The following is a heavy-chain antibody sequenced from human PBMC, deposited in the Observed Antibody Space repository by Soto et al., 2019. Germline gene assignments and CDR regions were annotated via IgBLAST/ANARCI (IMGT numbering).Heavy chain of an antibody. D-gene: IGHD1-1*01. CDR3: ARDGARTTAEAFDI. J-gene: IGHJ3*02. Sequence: VQLVESGGGLVQQGGSLRLSCAASGVTFTNFWMHWVRQAPGKGLVWISRINSDGISTSYADSVKGRFTISRDNAKNMLYLQMNRLIAEDTAVYYCARDGARTTAEAFDIWGQGTKVTVS. CDR2: INSDGIST. CDR1: GVTFTNFW. V-gene: IGHV3-74*01.